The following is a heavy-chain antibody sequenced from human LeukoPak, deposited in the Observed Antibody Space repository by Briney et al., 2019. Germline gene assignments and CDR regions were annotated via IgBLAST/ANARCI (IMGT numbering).Heavy chain of an antibody. CDR2: ISGSGGST. CDR1: GFTFSSYA. V-gene: IGHV3-23*01. CDR3: AKGRPGYYYYGMDV. J-gene: IGHJ6*02. Sequence: GGSLRLSCAASGFTFSSYAMSWVRQAPGKGLEWVSAISGSGGSTYYADSVKGRFTISRDNSKNTLYLQMNSLRVEDTAVYYCAKGRPGYYYYGMDVWGQGTTVTVSS.